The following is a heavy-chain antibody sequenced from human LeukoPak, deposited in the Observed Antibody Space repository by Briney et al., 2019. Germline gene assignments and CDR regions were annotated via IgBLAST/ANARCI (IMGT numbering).Heavy chain of an antibody. CDR3: ARGGRGSSWFDN. CDR1: GFTFKSYD. V-gene: IGHV3-13*01. CDR2: IGTAGDT. Sequence: PGGSLRLSCAASGFTFKSYDMHWVRQAAGEGLEWVSAIGTAGDTYYPGSVKGRFTIPRENAKNSLYLQMNSLRAGDTAVYYCARGGRGSSWFDNWGQGTLVTVSS. D-gene: IGHD6-13*01. J-gene: IGHJ4*02.